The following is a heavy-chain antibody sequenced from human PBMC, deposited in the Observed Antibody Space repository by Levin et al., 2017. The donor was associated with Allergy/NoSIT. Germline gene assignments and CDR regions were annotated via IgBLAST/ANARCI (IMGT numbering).Heavy chain of an antibody. Sequence: GASVKVSCKVSGYTLTELSMHWVRQAPGKGLEWMGGFDPEDGETIYAQKFQGRVTMTEDTSTDTAYMELSSLRSEDTAVYYCATSLPFNDYGDQDYYYYYGMDVWGQGTTVTVSS. CDR3: ATSLPFNDYGDQDYYYYYGMDV. CDR2: FDPEDGET. J-gene: IGHJ6*02. D-gene: IGHD4-17*01. V-gene: IGHV1-24*01. CDR1: GYTLTELS.